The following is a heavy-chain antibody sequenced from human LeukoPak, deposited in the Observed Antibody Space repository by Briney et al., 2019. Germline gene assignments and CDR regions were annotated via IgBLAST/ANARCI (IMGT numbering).Heavy chain of an antibody. V-gene: IGHV3-23*01. CDR2: FSGSGDST. Sequence: GGGLRLSFSASGFPFFKHAMSRGRPAPGKGVGWGSAFSGSGDSTYYADSVKGRFTISRDSSMETLYLQMNSLRAEDTATYFCAKRLSFGVAIGDFDYWGQGTLVTVSS. CDR1: GFPFFKHA. J-gene: IGHJ4*02. D-gene: IGHD3-3*01. CDR3: AKRLSFGVAIGDFDY.